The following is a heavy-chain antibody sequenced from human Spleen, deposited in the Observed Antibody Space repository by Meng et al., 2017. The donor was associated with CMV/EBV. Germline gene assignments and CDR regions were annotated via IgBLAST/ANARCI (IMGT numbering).Heavy chain of an antibody. CDR2: ISSDGNNT. D-gene: IGHD1-26*01. V-gene: IGHV3-74*01. Sequence: GESLKISCAASGFTFRSYWMHWVRQAPGKGLVWVSRISSDGNNTPYADAVKGRFTISRDNSKNTLYLQMNSLRAEDTAVYYCARGIGVFPMRYGMDVWGQGTTVTVSS. CDR3: ARGIGVFPMRYGMDV. J-gene: IGHJ6*02. CDR1: GFTFRSYW.